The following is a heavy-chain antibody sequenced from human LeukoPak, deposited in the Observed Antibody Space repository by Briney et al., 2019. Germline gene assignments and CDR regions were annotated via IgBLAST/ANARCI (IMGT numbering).Heavy chain of an antibody. Sequence: GRSLRLSCAASGFTFSSYGMHWVRQAPGKGLEWVAVISYDGSNKYYADSVKGRFTISRDNSKNTLYLQINSLRAEDTAVYYCAKDHSSSWYYGAAYYYYGMDVWGQGTTVTVSS. D-gene: IGHD6-13*01. V-gene: IGHV3-30*18. CDR3: AKDHSSSWYYGAAYYYYGMDV. CDR2: ISYDGSNK. J-gene: IGHJ6*02. CDR1: GFTFSSYG.